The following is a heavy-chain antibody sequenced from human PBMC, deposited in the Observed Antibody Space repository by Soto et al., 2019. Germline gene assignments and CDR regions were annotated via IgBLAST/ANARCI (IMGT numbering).Heavy chain of an antibody. Sequence: GWSLRLSCGASGFTFSSYAMSWFRQAPGKGLEWVSAISGSGGSTYYADSVKGRFTISRDNSKNTLYLQMNSLRAEDTAVYYCAKGTDFWSGYYYFDYWGQGTLVTVSS. CDR1: GFTFSSYA. V-gene: IGHV3-23*01. CDR3: AKGTDFWSGYYYFDY. J-gene: IGHJ4*02. CDR2: ISGSGGST. D-gene: IGHD3-3*01.